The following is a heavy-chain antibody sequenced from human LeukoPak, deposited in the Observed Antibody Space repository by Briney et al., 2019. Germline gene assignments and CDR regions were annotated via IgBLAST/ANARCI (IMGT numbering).Heavy chain of an antibody. D-gene: IGHD6-13*01. J-gene: IGHJ5*02. CDR2: INPSSGGT. CDR3: AKCGDFIAASYNWFDP. V-gene: IGHV1-2*05. Sequence: ASVKVSCKASGYNFTDYYMRGVRQAPGQGLEWMGRINPSSGGTKYAHKFQGRVTMTWDTSISTAYMELNRLTSDDTGVYYCAKCGDFIAASYNWFDPWGPGTLVTVSS. CDR1: GYNFTDYY.